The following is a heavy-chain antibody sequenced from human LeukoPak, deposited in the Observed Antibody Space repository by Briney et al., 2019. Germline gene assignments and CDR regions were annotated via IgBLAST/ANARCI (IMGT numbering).Heavy chain of an antibody. CDR3: ARESMTYYYYYMDV. J-gene: IGHJ6*03. Sequence: PSETLSLTCTVSGCSISSYYWSWIRQPPGKGLEWIGYIYYSGSTNYNPSLKSRVTISVDTSKNQFSLKLSSVTAADTAVYYCARESMTYYYYYMDVWGKGTTVTVSS. V-gene: IGHV4-59*12. CDR2: IYYSGST. CDR1: GCSISSYY. D-gene: IGHD2/OR15-2a*01.